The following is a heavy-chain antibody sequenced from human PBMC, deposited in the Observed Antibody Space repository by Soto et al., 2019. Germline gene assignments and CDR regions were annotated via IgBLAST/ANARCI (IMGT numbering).Heavy chain of an antibody. V-gene: IGHV2-5*02. CDR2: IFWDDDP. Sequence: QITLKESGPTVVKPTQTLTLTCIFSGFSFSADGVAVGWIRQPPGKALEWLALIFWDDDPRYSPSLKSRLTITKDTSKNQVVLTMTNMDPVDTGTYYCAHAYGGTSWPNDAFDVWGPWTVVTVSS. J-gene: IGHJ3*01. D-gene: IGHD2-21*01. CDR1: GFSFSADGVA. CDR3: AHAYGGTSWPNDAFDV.